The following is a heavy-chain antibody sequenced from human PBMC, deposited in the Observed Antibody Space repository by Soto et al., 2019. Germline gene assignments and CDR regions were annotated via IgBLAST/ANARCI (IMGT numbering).Heavy chain of an antibody. Sequence: QLQLQESGPGLVKPSETLSLTCTVSGGSISSSSYYWGWIRQPPGKGLEWIGSISYSGSTYYNPSLKSGVTISVDTSQYQFSLNLSSVNAADKAVYSCSRLVYTAMFSWGQGKLVIVSS. J-gene: IGHJ5*02. D-gene: IGHD5-18*01. CDR3: SRLVYTAMFS. CDR2: ISYSGST. V-gene: IGHV4-39*01. CDR1: GGSISSSSYY.